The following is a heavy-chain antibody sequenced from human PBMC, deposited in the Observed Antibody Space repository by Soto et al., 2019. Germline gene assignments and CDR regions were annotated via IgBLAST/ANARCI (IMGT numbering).Heavy chain of an antibody. CDR3: ATAKPTDIVVVPAAIYFDY. CDR1: GYTFTSYG. D-gene: IGHD2-2*01. CDR2: ISAYNGNT. V-gene: IGHV1-18*01. J-gene: IGHJ4*02. Sequence: ASVKVSCKASGYTFTSYGISWVRQAPGQGLEWMGWISAYNGNTNYAQKLQGRVTMTTDTSTNTAYMELSSLRSEDTAVYYCATAKPTDIVVVPAAIYFDYWGQGTLVTVSS.